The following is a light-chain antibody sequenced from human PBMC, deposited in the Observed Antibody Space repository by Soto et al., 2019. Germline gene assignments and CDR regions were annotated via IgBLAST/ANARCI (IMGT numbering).Light chain of an antibody. J-gene: IGLJ2*01. CDR3: SSYAGRNNLV. CDR1: SSDVGGYNY. V-gene: IGLV2-8*01. CDR2: EVT. Sequence: QSALTQPPSASGSPGQSVTISCTGTSSDVGGYNYVSWYQQHPGKAPKLMIYEVTKRPSGVSDRFSGSKSGNTASLTVSGLQAEDEAYYYCSSYAGRNNLVFGGGTKLTVL.